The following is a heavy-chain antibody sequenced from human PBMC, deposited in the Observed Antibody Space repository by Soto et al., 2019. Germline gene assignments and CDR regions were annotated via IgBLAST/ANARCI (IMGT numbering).Heavy chain of an antibody. Sequence: QITLKESGPTLVTPTQTLTLTCTFSGFSLSTSGVGVGWIRQPPGKALEWLAVIYWNDDKYYSPSLKSRLTLTEYTSENQVVLSMTDMDPVDTATYYCAHRRGGGGHGYWGQGTLVTVSS. CDR3: AHRRGGGGHGY. D-gene: IGHD2-15*01. V-gene: IGHV2-5*01. CDR1: GFSLSTSGVG. J-gene: IGHJ4*02. CDR2: IYWNDDK.